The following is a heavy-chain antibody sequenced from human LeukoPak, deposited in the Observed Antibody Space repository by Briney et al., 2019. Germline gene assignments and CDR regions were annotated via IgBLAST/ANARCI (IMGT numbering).Heavy chain of an antibody. Sequence: GASVKVSCKAFGYTLIGYYIHWVREAPGHGLEWMGWINPNSGGTNYAQSFQDRIYMTRDTSISTAYMELNSLRSDDTAVYYCARGEYGSGTYYRGFDYWGQGTLVTVSS. CDR1: GYTLIGYY. CDR3: ARGEYGSGTYYRGFDY. J-gene: IGHJ4*02. CDR2: INPNSGGT. V-gene: IGHV1-2*02. D-gene: IGHD3-10*01.